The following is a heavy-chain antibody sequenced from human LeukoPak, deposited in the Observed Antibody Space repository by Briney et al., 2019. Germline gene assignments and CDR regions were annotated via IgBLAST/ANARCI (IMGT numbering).Heavy chain of an antibody. CDR3: ARQDGNSKYYFDY. CDR2: IYPGDSDT. V-gene: IGHV5-51*01. J-gene: IGHJ4*02. Sequence: GESLQISCKGSGYSFTYYWIGWVRQMPGKGLEWMGIIYPGDSDTRYRPSFQGQVTISVDKSISTAYLQWSSLKASDTAMYYCARQDGNSKYYFDYWGQGTLVTVSS. CDR1: GYSFTYYW. D-gene: IGHD1-1*01.